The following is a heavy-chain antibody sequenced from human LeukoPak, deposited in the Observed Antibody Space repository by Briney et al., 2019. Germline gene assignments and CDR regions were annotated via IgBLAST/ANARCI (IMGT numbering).Heavy chain of an antibody. J-gene: IGHJ4*02. V-gene: IGHV3-23*01. Sequence: GGSLRLSCAASGFTFSTYAMSWVRQTPERGLEWVSAISDTGGNTFYADSVKGRFTISRDNSKNTLHLQMNSLRAEDTAIYYCAKGRTNDYWGQGTLVTVSS. CDR3: AKGRTNDY. CDR2: ISDTGGNT. D-gene: IGHD1/OR15-1a*01. CDR1: GFTFSTYA.